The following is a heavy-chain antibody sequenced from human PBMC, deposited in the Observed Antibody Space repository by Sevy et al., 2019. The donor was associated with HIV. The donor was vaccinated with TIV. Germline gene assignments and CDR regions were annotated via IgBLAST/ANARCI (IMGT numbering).Heavy chain of an antibody. D-gene: IGHD6-6*01. V-gene: IGHV3-23*01. CDR1: GFTFSSYA. CDR2: ISGSGGST. J-gene: IGHJ4*02. CDR3: AKDRYSSSSGPRTDY. Sequence: GSLRLSCAASGFTFSSYAMSWVRQAPGKGLEWVSAISGSGGSTYYADSVKGRFTISRDNSKNTLYLQMNSLRAEDTAVYYCAKDRYSSSSGPRTDYWGQGTLVTVSS.